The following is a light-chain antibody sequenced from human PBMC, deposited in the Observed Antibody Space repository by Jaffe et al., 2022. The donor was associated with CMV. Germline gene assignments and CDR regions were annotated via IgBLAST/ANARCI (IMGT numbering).Light chain of an antibody. Sequence: QSVLTQPPSVSGAPGQRVTISCTGSSSNIGAGFDVHWYQQLPGTAPKLLISANTNRPSGVPDRFSGSKSGTSASLAITELQAEDEADYYCQSYDTSLSAVVFGGGTKLTVL. J-gene: IGLJ2*01. CDR1: SSNIGAGFD. CDR3: QSYDTSLSAVV. V-gene: IGLV1-40*01. CDR2: ANT.